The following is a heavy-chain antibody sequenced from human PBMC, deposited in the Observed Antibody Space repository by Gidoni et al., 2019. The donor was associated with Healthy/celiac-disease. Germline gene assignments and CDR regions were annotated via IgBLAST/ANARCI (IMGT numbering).Heavy chain of an antibody. CDR2: ISGSGGST. Sequence: EVQLLESGGGLVQPGGSLRLSCAASGFTFSRYAMSWVRQAPGKGLEWVSAISGSGGSTYYADSVKGRFTISRDNSKNTLYLQMNSLRAEDTAVYYCAKDPPVIVVVTAMTFDIWGQGTMVTVSS. J-gene: IGHJ3*02. V-gene: IGHV3-23*01. CDR1: GFTFSRYA. D-gene: IGHD2-21*02. CDR3: AKDPPVIVVVTAMTFDI.